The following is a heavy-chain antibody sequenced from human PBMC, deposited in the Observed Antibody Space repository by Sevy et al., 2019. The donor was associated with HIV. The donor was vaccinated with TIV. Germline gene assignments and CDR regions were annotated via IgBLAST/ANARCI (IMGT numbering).Heavy chain of an antibody. D-gene: IGHD3-10*01. V-gene: IGHV3-49*03. CDR3: TRELWFGELGGYFDY. Sequence: GGSLRLSCTASGFMFDDYGVTWFRQDPGKGLEWVGFSRSKAYGGTTEYAASVKGRFTISRDDSKTIAYLQMNSLKTEDTAVYYCTRELWFGELGGYFDYWGQGTLVTVSS. CDR1: GFMFDDYG. J-gene: IGHJ4*02. CDR2: SRSKAYGGTT.